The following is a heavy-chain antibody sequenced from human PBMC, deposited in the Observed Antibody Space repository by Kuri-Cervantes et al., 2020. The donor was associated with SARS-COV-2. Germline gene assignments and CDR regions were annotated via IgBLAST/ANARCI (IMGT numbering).Heavy chain of an antibody. Sequence: GESLKISCAASGFTFSSYAMHWVRQAPGKGLEWVAVISYDGSNKYYADSVKGRFTISRDNSKNTLYLQMNSLRAEDTAVYYCAKDMYYDSSGFYDAFDIWGQGTMVTVSS. CDR2: ISYDGSNK. CDR1: GFTFSSYA. J-gene: IGHJ3*02. CDR3: AKDMYYDSSGFYDAFDI. V-gene: IGHV3-30-3*01. D-gene: IGHD3-22*01.